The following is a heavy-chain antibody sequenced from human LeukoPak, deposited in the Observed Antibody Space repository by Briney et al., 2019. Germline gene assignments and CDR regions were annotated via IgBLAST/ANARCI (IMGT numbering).Heavy chain of an antibody. J-gene: IGHJ4*02. Sequence: PSQTLSRTCTVSGGSISSGGYYWSWIRQHPGKGLEWIGYIYYSGSTYYNPSLKSRVTISVDTSKNQFSLKLSSVTAADTAVYYCARERQQLGLDYWGQGTLVTVSS. CDR3: ARERQQLGLDY. CDR2: IYYSGST. D-gene: IGHD6-13*01. CDR1: GGSISSGGYY. V-gene: IGHV4-31*03.